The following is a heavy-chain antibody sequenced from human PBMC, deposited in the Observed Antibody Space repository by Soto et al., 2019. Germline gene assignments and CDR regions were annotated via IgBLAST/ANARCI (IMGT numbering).Heavy chain of an antibody. D-gene: IGHD2-21*02. Sequence: ASVKVSCKASGYTFTSYGISWVRQAPGQGLEWMGWISAYNGNTNYAQKLQGGVTMTTDTSTSTAYMELRSLRSDDTAVYYCARDREYGGNSGGAAFDIWGQGTMVTVSS. CDR2: ISAYNGNT. V-gene: IGHV1-18*04. CDR1: GYTFTSYG. CDR3: ARDREYGGNSGGAAFDI. J-gene: IGHJ3*02.